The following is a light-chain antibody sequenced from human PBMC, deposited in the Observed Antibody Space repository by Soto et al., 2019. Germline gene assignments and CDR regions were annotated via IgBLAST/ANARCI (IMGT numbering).Light chain of an antibody. V-gene: IGKV1-39*01. J-gene: IGKJ1*01. CDR3: HQRQSWPRT. Sequence: DIQMTQSPSSLSASVGDRVTITCRASQSISNYLNWYQQKPGKAPKLLSYAASSLQSGVPSRFSGSGSGTDFTLTINSLAPEDFAIYYCHQRQSWPRTFGQGTKVDNK. CDR1: QSISNY. CDR2: AAS.